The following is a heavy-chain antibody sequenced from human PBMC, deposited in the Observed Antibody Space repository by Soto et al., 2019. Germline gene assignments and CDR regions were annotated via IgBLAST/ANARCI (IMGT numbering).Heavy chain of an antibody. CDR1: GGTFSSYA. V-gene: IGHV1-69*12. CDR2: IIPSFGTA. CDR3: ARESRYCSGGSCYFLPGIDY. D-gene: IGHD2-15*01. Sequence: QVQLVQSGAEVKKPGSSVKVSCKASGGTFSSYAISWVRQAPGQGLEWMVGIIPSFGTANYAQKCQGRVTITADESTSTAYRELSSLRSEDTAVYYCARESRYCSGGSCYFLPGIDYWGQGTLVTVSS. J-gene: IGHJ4*02.